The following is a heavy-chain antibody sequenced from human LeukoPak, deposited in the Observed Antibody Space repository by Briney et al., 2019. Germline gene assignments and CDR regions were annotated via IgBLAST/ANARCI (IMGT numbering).Heavy chain of an antibody. CDR2: IYPGDSDT. V-gene: IGHV5-51*07. CDR1: GYICTSYW. CDR3: ARPVSDYYDSTHRAWFAP. J-gene: IGHJ5*02. D-gene: IGHD3-22*01. Sequence: GESLKICCKGSGYICTSYWIGGVQQMPGKGLELRGIIYPGDSDTRDSPSFQGQVTIAADKSSSTAYLQWSSLKASDNPMYYCARPVSDYYDSTHRAWFAPWGQGTLVTVS.